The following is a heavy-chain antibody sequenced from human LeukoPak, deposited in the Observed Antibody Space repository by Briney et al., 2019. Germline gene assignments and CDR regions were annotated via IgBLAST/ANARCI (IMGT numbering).Heavy chain of an antibody. Sequence: PGGSLRLSCAASGITFSSHAMSWVRQAPGKGLEWVSLISGSGGHTYYGDSVKGRFTISRDNSTNRLYLQMNSLRPEDTAVYYCAKGGAAKTRDGYNYYYYYMEVWGRGTTVTVSS. CDR2: ISGSGGHT. CDR3: AKGGAAKTRDGYNYYYYYMEV. J-gene: IGHJ6*03. CDR1: GITFSSHA. V-gene: IGHV3-23*01. D-gene: IGHD5-24*01.